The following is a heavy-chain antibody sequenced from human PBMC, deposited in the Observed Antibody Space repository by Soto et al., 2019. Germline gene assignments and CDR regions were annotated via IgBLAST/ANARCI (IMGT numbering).Heavy chain of an antibody. J-gene: IGHJ4*02. CDR3: AKRATTVPTPGNYFDC. CDR2: ISYDGSNK. V-gene: IGHV3-30-3*01. D-gene: IGHD2-15*01. CDR1: GFTFSSYA. Sequence: GGSLRLSCAASGFTFSSYAMHWVRQAPGKGLEWVAVISYDGSNKYYADSVKGRFTISRDNSKNTLSLQMHSLRTEDTALYYCAKRATTVPTPGNYFDCWGQGTLVTVSS.